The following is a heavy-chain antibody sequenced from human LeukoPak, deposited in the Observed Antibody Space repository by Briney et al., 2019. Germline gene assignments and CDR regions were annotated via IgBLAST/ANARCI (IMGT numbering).Heavy chain of an antibody. D-gene: IGHD5-18*01. V-gene: IGHV4-59*01. CDR1: GGTTRGYY. Sequence: SETLSLTCTVSGGTTRGYYWNWIRQPPGKGLEWIGYIYYMGTTNYNPSLKSRVTISVDTSKHQFSLKLSSVTAADTAVYYCASSRRGYSYGPFDYWGQGTLVTVSS. CDR3: ASSRRGYSYGPFDY. J-gene: IGHJ4*02. CDR2: IYYMGTT.